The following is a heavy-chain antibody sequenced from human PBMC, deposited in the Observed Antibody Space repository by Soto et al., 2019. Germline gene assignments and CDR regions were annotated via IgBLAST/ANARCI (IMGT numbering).Heavy chain of an antibody. CDR3: PNKGRDYNAGKCRSCFDP. Sequence: DVQLLESGGGLVQPGGSLRLSCAASGFTFSSYALTWVRQAPGKGLEWVSSISAGGGGTYYADSVKGRFDISRDNSRNAQYVQMNSLRAEDTGVNYCPNKGRDYNAGKCRSCFDPWGQGTLVTVSS. D-gene: IGHD3-10*01. V-gene: IGHV3-23*01. J-gene: IGHJ5*02. CDR1: GFTFSSYA. CDR2: ISAGGGGT.